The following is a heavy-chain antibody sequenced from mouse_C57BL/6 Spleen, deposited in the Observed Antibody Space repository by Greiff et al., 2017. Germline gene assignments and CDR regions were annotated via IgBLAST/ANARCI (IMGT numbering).Heavy chain of an antibody. D-gene: IGHD1-1*01. CDR1: GYTFTDYY. Sequence: QVQLQQSGAELVRPGASVKLSCKASGYTFTDYYINWVKQRPGQGLEWIARIYPGSGNTYYNEKFKGKATLTAEKSSSTAYMQLSSLTSEDSAVYFCAMYYCSNYAMDYWGQGTSVTVSS. CDR3: AMYYCSNYAMDY. V-gene: IGHV1-76*01. CDR2: IYPGSGNT. J-gene: IGHJ4*01.